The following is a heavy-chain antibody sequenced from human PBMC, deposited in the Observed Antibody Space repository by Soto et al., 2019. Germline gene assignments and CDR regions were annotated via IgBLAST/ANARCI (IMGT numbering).Heavy chain of an antibody. CDR3: ARNMDYYYGRGSGNGHGV. V-gene: IGHV1-2*02. D-gene: IGHD3-10*02. J-gene: IGHJ6*01. Sequence: VKLVKSGAEVKEPGDSVTVSCEASGYTFTAYYIHWVRQAPGQGLEWMEWINPKFGHTTYAQDFQGRVSRTRDTSISTVYMELSRLTSDDTAIYYCARNMDYYYGRGSGNGHGVWCLVTTVSGFS. CDR2: INPKFGHT. CDR1: GYTFTAYY.